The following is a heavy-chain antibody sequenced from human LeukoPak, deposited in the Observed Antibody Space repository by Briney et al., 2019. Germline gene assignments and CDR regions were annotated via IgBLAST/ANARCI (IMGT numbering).Heavy chain of an antibody. Sequence: PSEILSLTCTVSDGSISSSSYYWGWIRQPPGKGLEWIGSIYHSGSSYYNPSLKSRVTISVDTSKNQFSLKLSSVTAADTAVYYCARHSSYYGNFDYWGQGTLVTVSS. CDR3: ARHSSYYGNFDY. V-gene: IGHV4-39*01. D-gene: IGHD3-10*01. CDR1: DGSISSSSYY. CDR2: IYHSGSS. J-gene: IGHJ4*02.